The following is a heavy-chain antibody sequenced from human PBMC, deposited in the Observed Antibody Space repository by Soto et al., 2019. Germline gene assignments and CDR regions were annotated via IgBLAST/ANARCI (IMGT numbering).Heavy chain of an antibody. J-gene: IGHJ4*02. CDR2: ISGSGGST. CDR1: GFTFSSYA. CDR3: AKGGVVTGDFGY. V-gene: IGHV3-23*01. Sequence: EVQLLESGGGLVQPGGSLRLSCAASGFTFSSYAMSWVRQAPGKGLEWVSAISGSGGSTYYADSVKGRFTISRDNSKTSLYVQMKSLRAEDTAVYYCAKGGVVTGDFGYWGQGSLVTVSS. D-gene: IGHD2-21*02.